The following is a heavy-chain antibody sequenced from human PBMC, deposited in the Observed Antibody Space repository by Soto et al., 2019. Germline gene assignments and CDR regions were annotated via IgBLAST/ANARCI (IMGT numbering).Heavy chain of an antibody. CDR1: GFTFSDHY. Sequence: EVQLVESGGGLVQPGGSLRLSCAASGFTFSDHYMDWVRHAPGKGLEWVGRTRNKANSYTTEYAASVKGRFTISRDDSKHSLYLQMNSLKTEDTAVYYCARDKGRPTGTWDVWGQGTTVTVSS. V-gene: IGHV3-72*01. CDR3: ARDKGRPTGTWDV. CDR2: TRNKANSYTT. J-gene: IGHJ6*02. D-gene: IGHD1-1*01.